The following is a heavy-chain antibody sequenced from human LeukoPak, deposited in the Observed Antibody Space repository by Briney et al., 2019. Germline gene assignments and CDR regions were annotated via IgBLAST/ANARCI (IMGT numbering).Heavy chain of an antibody. J-gene: IGHJ4*02. CDR2: IYTSGST. D-gene: IGHD4-17*01. CDR3: ARELYGDYGDYFDY. V-gene: IGHV4-61*02. Sequence: KTSQTLSLTCTVSGGSISSGSDYWSWIRQPAGKGLEWIGRIYTSGSTNYNPSLKSRVTISVDTSKIQFSLKLSSVTAADTAVYYCARELYGDYGDYFDYWGQGTLVTVSS. CDR1: GGSISSGSDY.